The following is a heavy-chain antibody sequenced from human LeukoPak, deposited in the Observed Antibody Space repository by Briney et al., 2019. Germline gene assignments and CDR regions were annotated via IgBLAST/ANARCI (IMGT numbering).Heavy chain of an antibody. CDR3: ARHYSSGWSDY. J-gene: IGHJ4*02. CDR2: IYYSGST. V-gene: IGHV4-39*01. D-gene: IGHD6-19*01. CDR1: GGSISSSSYY. Sequence: SETLSLTCTVSGGSISSSSYYWGWVRQPPGKGLEWIGSIYYSGSTYYNPSLKSRVTISVDTSKNQFSLKLSSVTAADTAVYYCARHYSSGWSDYWGQGTLVTVSS.